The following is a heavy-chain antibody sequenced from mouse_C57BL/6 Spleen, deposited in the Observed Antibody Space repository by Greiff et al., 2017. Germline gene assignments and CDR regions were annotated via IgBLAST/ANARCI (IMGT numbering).Heavy chain of an antibody. Sequence: QVQLQQPGAELVKPGASVKLSCKASGYTFTSYWMHWVKQRPGQGLEWIGMIHPNSGSTNYNEKFKSKATLTVDKSSSTAYMQLSSLTSEDSAVYYCARGPLYYGYDRSWFAYWGQGTLVTVSA. J-gene: IGHJ3*01. D-gene: IGHD2-2*01. CDR3: ARGPLYYGYDRSWFAY. V-gene: IGHV1-64*01. CDR1: GYTFTSYW. CDR2: IHPNSGST.